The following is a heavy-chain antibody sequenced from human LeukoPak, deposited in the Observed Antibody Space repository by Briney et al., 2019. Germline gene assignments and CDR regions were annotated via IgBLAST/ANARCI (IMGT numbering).Heavy chain of an antibody. D-gene: IGHD2-15*01. CDR2: IGSGGDIT. CDR1: GFTFRSYA. J-gene: IGHJ4*02. Sequence: PGGSLRLSCVASGFTFRSYAMSWVRQAPGKGLEWVSGIGSGGDITYYADSVKGRFTFSRDNSKNTLYLPMNSLRAEDTAVYYCAKGCSGGSCSRRHFDYWGQGTLVTVSS. CDR3: AKGCSGGSCSRRHFDY. V-gene: IGHV3-23*01.